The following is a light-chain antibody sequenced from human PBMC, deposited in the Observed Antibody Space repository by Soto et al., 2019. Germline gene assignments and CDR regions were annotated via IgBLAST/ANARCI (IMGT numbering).Light chain of an antibody. CDR1: SSDVGGYNF. J-gene: IGLJ1*01. CDR2: DVT. V-gene: IGLV2-14*01. CDR3: SSYTSISTYV. Sequence: QSVLTQPASVSGSPGQSITISCTGTSSDVGGYNFVSWYQQHPDKAPKPMIYDVTNRPSGVSNRFSGSKSGNTASLTISGLQAEDEDDYYCSSYTSISTYVFGTGTKVTVL.